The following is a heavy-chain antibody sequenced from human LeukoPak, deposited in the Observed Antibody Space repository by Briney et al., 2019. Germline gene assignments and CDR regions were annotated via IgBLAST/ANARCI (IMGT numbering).Heavy chain of an antibody. CDR2: INAGNGNT. D-gene: IGHD6-13*01. V-gene: IGHV1-3*01. Sequence: GASVNVSCKASGYTFTSYAMHWVRQARGQRLEWMGWINAGNGNTKYSQKFQGRVTITRDTSASTAYMELSSLRSEDTAVYYCAREPIAAALSWRRDGKGYFDYWGQGTLVTVSS. J-gene: IGHJ4*02. CDR3: AREPIAAALSWRRDGKGYFDY. CDR1: GYTFTSYA.